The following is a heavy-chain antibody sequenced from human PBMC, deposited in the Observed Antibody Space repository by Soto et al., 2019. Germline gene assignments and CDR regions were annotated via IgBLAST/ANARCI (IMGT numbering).Heavy chain of an antibody. Sequence: GASVKVSCKASGYTFTSYGISWVRQAPGQGLEWMGWISAYNGNTNYAQKLQGRVTMTTDTSTSTAYMELRSLRSDDTAVYYCARDELDYGDYYHKLFDPWGQGTLVTVSS. D-gene: IGHD4-17*01. CDR3: ARDELDYGDYYHKLFDP. J-gene: IGHJ5*02. CDR1: GYTFTSYG. V-gene: IGHV1-18*01. CDR2: ISAYNGNT.